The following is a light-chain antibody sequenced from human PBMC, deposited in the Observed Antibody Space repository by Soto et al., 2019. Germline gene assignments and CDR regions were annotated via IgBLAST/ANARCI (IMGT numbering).Light chain of an antibody. CDR3: QQYGSSGT. Sequence: EIVLPQSPGTLSLSPGESATLSCRASQSVSNNYLAWYQQKPGQAPRLLIYGASNRATGIPDRFSGSGSGTDFTLTISRLEPEDFAVYYCQQYGSSGTFGQGTRLEIK. CDR2: GAS. CDR1: QSVSNNY. V-gene: IGKV3-20*01. J-gene: IGKJ5*01.